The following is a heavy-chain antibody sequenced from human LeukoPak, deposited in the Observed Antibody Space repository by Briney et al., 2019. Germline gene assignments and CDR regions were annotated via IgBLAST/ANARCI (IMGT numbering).Heavy chain of an antibody. J-gene: IGHJ6*03. V-gene: IGHV4-34*01. CDR2: INHSGST. CDR1: GGSFSGYY. Sequence: SETLSLTCAVYGGSFSGYYWSWIRQPPGEGLEWIGEINHSGSTNYNPSLKSRVTISVDTSKNQFSLKLSSVTAADTAVYYCARGGGIDYYYYYMDVWGKGTTVTVSS. CDR3: ARGGGIDYYYYYMDV. D-gene: IGHD1-26*01.